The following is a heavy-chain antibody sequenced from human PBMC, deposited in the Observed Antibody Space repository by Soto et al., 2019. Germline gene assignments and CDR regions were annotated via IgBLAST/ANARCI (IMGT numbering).Heavy chain of an antibody. V-gene: IGHV4-38-2*01. D-gene: IGHD2-15*01. Sequence: PSETLSLTCAVSGFFIRSGNYWGWIRKPPGKGLEWIGSIFHGGNTYYNPSLKSRVTISVDMSKNQFSLKLNSVTAADTAVYYCARARWYDAFDVWGQGTVVTVSS. CDR3: ARARWYDAFDV. CDR1: GFFIRSGNY. CDR2: IFHGGNT. J-gene: IGHJ3*01.